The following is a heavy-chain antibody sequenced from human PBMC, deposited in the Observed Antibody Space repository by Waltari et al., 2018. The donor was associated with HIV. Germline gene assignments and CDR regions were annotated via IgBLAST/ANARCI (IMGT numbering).Heavy chain of an antibody. J-gene: IGHJ4*02. V-gene: IGHV1-8*01. CDR1: GYTFTSYD. CDR3: ARNMVTTRQYDY. D-gene: IGHD4-17*01. CDR2: MNPNSGNT. Sequence: QVQLVQSGAEVKKPGASVKVSCKASGYTFTSYDLNWVRQATGQGLEWMGWMNPNSGNTGYAQKFQGRVTMTRNTSISTAYMELSSLISEDTAVYCCARNMVTTRQYDYWGQGSLVTVSS.